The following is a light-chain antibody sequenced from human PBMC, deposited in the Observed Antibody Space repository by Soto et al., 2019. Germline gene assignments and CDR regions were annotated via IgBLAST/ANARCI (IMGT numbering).Light chain of an antibody. V-gene: IGKV3-15*01. Sequence: EIVMTQSPATLSVSPGERATLSCRASQSVTIYLAWYQQKPGQAPRLLIYSASTRATGIPARFSGSGSGTEFTLTISSLQSEDFAVYYCQQYNNWPFTFGGGTKVEIK. CDR1: QSVTIY. CDR3: QQYNNWPFT. J-gene: IGKJ4*01. CDR2: SAS.